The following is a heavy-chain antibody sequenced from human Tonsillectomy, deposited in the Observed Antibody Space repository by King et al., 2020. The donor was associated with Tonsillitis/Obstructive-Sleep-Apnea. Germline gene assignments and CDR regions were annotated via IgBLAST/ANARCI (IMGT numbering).Heavy chain of an antibody. D-gene: IGHD3-3*01. J-gene: IGHJ6*03. Sequence: VQLVESGGGVVRPGGSLRLSCAASGFTFDDYGMSWVRQAPGKGLEWVSGITWNGGSTGYADSVKGRFTISRDNAKNSLYLQMNSLRAEDAALYYCAREPYDFWLLGAYMDVWGKGTTVTVSS. CDR2: ITWNGGST. V-gene: IGHV3-20*04. CDR3: AREPYDFWLLGAYMDV. CDR1: GFTFDDYG.